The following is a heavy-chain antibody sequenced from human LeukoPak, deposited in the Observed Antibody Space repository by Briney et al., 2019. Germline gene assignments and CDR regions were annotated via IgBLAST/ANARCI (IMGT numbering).Heavy chain of an antibody. J-gene: IGHJ6*03. CDR2: IYSGGST. D-gene: IGHD3-10*01. CDR1: GFTVSSNY. CDR3: AKDLPVWFGELLVGYYYMDV. Sequence: GGSLRLSCTASGFTVSSNYMSWVRQAPGKGLEWVSVIYSGGSTYYADSVKGRFTISRDNSKNTLYLQMNSLRAEDTAVYYCAKDLPVWFGELLVGYYYMDVWGKGTTVTVSS. V-gene: IGHV3-53*01.